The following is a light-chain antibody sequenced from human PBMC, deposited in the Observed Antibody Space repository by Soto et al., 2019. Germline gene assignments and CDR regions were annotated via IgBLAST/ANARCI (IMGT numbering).Light chain of an antibody. Sequence: ELVMTQSPATLSVSPGERVTLSCRASQSVSSSLAWYQQKPGQAPRLLIYGASTRATGIPARFSGSGSGTEFTLTISSLQSEDFAVYYCQQYNNWPPFTFGPGTEVDIK. CDR1: QSVSSS. CDR3: QQYNNWPPFT. CDR2: GAS. V-gene: IGKV3-15*01. J-gene: IGKJ3*01.